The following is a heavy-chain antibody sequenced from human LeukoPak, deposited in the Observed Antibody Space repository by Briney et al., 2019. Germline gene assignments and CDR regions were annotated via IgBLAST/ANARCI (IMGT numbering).Heavy chain of an antibody. J-gene: IGHJ5*02. CDR3: AKGFTIFGVVTLNWFDP. CDR2: INPNSGGT. D-gene: IGHD3-3*01. Sequence: GASVTVSCKASGYTFTGYYMHWVRQAPGQGLEWMGWINPNSGGTNYAQKFQGRVTMTRDTSISTAYMELSRLRSDDTAVYYCAKGFTIFGVVTLNWFDPWGQGTLVTVSS. CDR1: GYTFTGYY. V-gene: IGHV1-2*02.